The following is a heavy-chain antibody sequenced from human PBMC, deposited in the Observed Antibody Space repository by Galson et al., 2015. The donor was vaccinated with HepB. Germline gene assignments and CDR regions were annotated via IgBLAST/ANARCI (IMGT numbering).Heavy chain of an antibody. Sequence: SLRLSCAASGFTFSSYAMHWVRQAPGKGLEWVAVISYDGSNKYYADSVKGRFTISRDNSKNTLYLQMNSLRAEDTAVYYCARSSLGAHFDYWGQGTLVTVSS. CDR3: ARSSLGAHFDY. D-gene: IGHD4-17*01. CDR2: ISYDGSNK. V-gene: IGHV3-30*04. J-gene: IGHJ4*02. CDR1: GFTFSSYA.